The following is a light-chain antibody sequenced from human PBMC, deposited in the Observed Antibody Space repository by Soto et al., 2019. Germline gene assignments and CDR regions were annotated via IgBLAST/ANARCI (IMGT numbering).Light chain of an antibody. CDR2: AAS. Sequence: VMTQSPATLSVSPGLRATLSCRASQSVSINLAWYQQKPGQVPRLLIYAASTRATGIPARFSGSGSETEFTLTISSLQSEDLAVYYCHQYHNWPWTFGQGTKVE. CDR3: HQYHNWPWT. J-gene: IGKJ1*01. V-gene: IGKV3-15*01. CDR1: QSVSIN.